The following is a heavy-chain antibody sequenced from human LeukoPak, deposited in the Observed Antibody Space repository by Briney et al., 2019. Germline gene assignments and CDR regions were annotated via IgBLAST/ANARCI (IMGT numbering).Heavy chain of an antibody. CDR3: AKRGYYFHY. CDR1: GFTFSNYA. D-gene: IGHD6-25*01. CDR2: ISVSGATT. V-gene: IGHV3-23*01. Sequence: GGSLRLSCAASGFTFSNYAMSWVRPAPGKGLEWVSAISVSGATTYYADSVKGRFTISRDNSENTLYLQMNSLRAEDTAVYYCAKRGYYFHYWGQGTLVTVSS. J-gene: IGHJ4*02.